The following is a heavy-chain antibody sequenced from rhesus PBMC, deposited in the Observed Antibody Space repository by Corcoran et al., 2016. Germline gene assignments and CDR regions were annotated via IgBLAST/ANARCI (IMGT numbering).Heavy chain of an antibody. Sequence: QVQLQESGPGLVKPSETLSLTCAVSGGPVSSSNWWSWIRQPPGKGLEWIGYISGSSGSTYYNPSHKSRVTISTDTSKNQFSLKLSSVTAADTAVYYCARDTCDYWGQGVLVTVSS. CDR2: ISGSSGST. CDR1: GGPVSSSNW. CDR3: ARDTCDY. D-gene: IGHD5-12*01. J-gene: IGHJ4*01. V-gene: IGHV4-65*01.